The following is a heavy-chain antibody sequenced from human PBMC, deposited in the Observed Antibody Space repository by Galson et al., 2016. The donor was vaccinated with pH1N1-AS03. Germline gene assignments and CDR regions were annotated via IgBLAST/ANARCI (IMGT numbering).Heavy chain of an antibody. CDR3: ARAGREEYRSTCFKSYHYYYGMDV. V-gene: IGHV1-69*06. J-gene: IGHJ6*02. D-gene: IGHD6-13*01. CDR1: GGTFSNYA. Sequence: SVKVSCKASGGTFSNYAFNWVRLAPGQGLEWMGGITPIFGTTKYAQKFQGRVTITADKSTNTADMELRSLRSEDTALYYCARAGREEYRSTCFKSYHYYYGMDVWGQGTTVIVSS. CDR2: ITPIFGTT.